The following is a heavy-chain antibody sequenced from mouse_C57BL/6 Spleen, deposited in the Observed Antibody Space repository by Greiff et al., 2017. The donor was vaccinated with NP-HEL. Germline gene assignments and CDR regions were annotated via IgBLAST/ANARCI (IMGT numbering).Heavy chain of an antibody. CDR2: INPSNGGN. V-gene: IGHV1-53*01. CDR3: ACTTVVATAFDY. CDR1: GYTFTSYW. D-gene: IGHD1-1*01. Sequence: QVQLQQPGTELVKPGASVKLSCKASGYTFTSYWMHWVKQRPGQGLEWIGNINPSNGGNNSNEKFKSKATLTVDKSSSTAYMQLISLTSEDSAVNYCACTTVVATAFDYWGQGTTLTVSS. J-gene: IGHJ2*01.